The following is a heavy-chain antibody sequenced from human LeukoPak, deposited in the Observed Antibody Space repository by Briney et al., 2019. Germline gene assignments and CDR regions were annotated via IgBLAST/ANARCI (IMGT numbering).Heavy chain of an antibody. CDR3: ASTDYCSSTSCYPA. Sequence: SETLSLTCTVSGGSISSYYWSWIRQPPGKGLEWIGYVYYSGSTNYNPSLRSRVTISVDTSKNQFSLKLSSVTAADTAVYYCASTDYCSSTSCYPAWGQGTLVTVSS. D-gene: IGHD2-2*01. CDR2: VYYSGST. V-gene: IGHV4-59*12. CDR1: GGSISSYY. J-gene: IGHJ5*02.